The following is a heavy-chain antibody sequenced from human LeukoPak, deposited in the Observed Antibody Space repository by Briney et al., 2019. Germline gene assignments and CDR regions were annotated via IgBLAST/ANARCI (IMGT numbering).Heavy chain of an antibody. D-gene: IGHD4-17*01. V-gene: IGHV1-2*02. CDR2: INPNSGGT. CDR3: AGGDYDYGDYGHWYFDL. J-gene: IGHJ2*01. CDR1: GYTFTGYY. Sequence: ASVKVSCKASGYTFTGYYMHWVRQGPGQELGWMGWINPNSGGTNYAKQFQGRVIMTRDASISTAYMELSRLRSDDTAVYYCAGGDYDYGDYGHWYFDLWGRGTLVTVSS.